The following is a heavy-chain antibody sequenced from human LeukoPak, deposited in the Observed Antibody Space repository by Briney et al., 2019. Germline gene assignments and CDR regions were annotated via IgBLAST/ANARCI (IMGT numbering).Heavy chain of an antibody. D-gene: IGHD2-21*02. CDR2: INPNSGGT. CDR1: GYTFTGYY. J-gene: IGHJ4*02. V-gene: IGHV1-2*06. CDR3: ARPYCGGDCNFDY. Sequence: ASVKVSCKASGYTFTGYYMHWVRQAPGQGLELKGRINPNSGGTNYAQKFQGRVTMTRDTSSSTAYMELSRLRSDDTAVYYCARPYCGGDCNFDYWGQGTLVTVSS.